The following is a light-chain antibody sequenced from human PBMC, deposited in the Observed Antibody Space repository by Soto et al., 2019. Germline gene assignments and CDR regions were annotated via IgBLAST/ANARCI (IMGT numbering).Light chain of an antibody. CDR3: QQFNSWPRT. CDR2: GAS. J-gene: IGKJ1*01. Sequence: IVMTQSPANVSASPGERVTLSCRASQSVSGNVAWYHQKPGQPPRLLVYGASTTATDIPARFFGSGSETDFTLTITRLQSEDFGTYYCQQFNSWPRTFGQGTKVEIK. CDR1: QSVSGN. V-gene: IGKV3-15*01.